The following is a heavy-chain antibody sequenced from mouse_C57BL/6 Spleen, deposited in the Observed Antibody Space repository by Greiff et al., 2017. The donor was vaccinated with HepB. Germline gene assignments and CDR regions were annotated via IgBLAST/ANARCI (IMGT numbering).Heavy chain of an antibody. J-gene: IGHJ3*01. CDR3: ARNYGSSPWFAY. V-gene: IGHV1-50*01. CDR2: IDPSDSYT. CDR1: GYTFTSYW. D-gene: IGHD1-1*01. Sequence: VQLQQSGAELVKPGASVKLSCKASGYTFTSYWMQWVKQRPGQGLEWIGEIDPSDSYTNYNQKFKGKATLTVDTSSSTAYMQLSSLTSEDSAVYYCARNYGSSPWFAYWGQGTLVTVSA.